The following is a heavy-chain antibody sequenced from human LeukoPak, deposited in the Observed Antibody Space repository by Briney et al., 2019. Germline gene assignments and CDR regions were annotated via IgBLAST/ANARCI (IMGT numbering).Heavy chain of an antibody. Sequence: GESLKISCKSSGYSFTTYWIAWVRQTPGKGLEWMGIIYPADSDTRYSPSFQGQVTISADKSISTAYLQWSGLKASDTAIYYCARRETVTSDFDYWGQGTLVTVSS. CDR1: GYSFTTYW. CDR3: ARRETVTSDFDY. J-gene: IGHJ4*02. D-gene: IGHD4-11*01. V-gene: IGHV5-51*01. CDR2: IYPADSDT.